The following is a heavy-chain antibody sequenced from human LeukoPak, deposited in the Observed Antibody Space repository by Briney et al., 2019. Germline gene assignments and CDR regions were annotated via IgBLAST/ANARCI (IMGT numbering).Heavy chain of an antibody. J-gene: IGHJ4*02. V-gene: IGHV4-61*02. CDR1: GNSISSGDNY. D-gene: IGHD5-12*01. CDR3: ARLTGYDWESSFDY. CDR2: IYTSGST. Sequence: SQTLSLTCTVSGNSISSGDNYWSWIRQPAGKGLEWIGRIYTSGSTNYNPSLKSRVTISVDTSKNQFSLKLSSVTAADTAVYFCARLTGYDWESSFDYWGQGTLVTVSS.